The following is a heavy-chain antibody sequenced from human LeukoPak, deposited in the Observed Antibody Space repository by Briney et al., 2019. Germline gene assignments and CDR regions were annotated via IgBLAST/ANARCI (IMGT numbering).Heavy chain of an antibody. D-gene: IGHD5-18*01. CDR3: ARVGSGDIYGYGDY. CDR1: GFTVRTNY. J-gene: IGHJ4*02. Sequence: GGSLRLSCAASGFTVRTNYMSWVRQAPGKGLEWVSVLYSGGNTYYADSVKGRFTISRDDTKNTLYLQMSSLRVEDTAVYYCARVGSGDIYGYGDYWGQGTLVTVSS. V-gene: IGHV3-66*01. CDR2: LYSGGNT.